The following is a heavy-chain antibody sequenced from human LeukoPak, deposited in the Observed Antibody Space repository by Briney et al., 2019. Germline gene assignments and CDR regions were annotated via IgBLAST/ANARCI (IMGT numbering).Heavy chain of an antibody. D-gene: IGHD3-10*01. Sequence: ASVKVSCKASGYTFTSYDINWVRQATGQGLEWMGWMNPNSGNTGYAQKFQGRVTMTRNTSISTAYMELSSLRSEDTAVYYCARARKVRGVIILSYYYYHMDVWGRGTTVTISS. CDR1: GYTFTSYD. CDR2: MNPNSGNT. CDR3: ARARKVRGVIILSYYYYHMDV. V-gene: IGHV1-8*01. J-gene: IGHJ6*03.